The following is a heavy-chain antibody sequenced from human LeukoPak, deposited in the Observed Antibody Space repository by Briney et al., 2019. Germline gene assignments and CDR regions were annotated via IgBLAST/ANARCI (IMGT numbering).Heavy chain of an antibody. D-gene: IGHD3-10*02. Sequence: GGSLRLSCAASGFTFSSSWMHWVRQAPGKGLVWVSRIKSDGSGATYADSVKGRFTISRDNAKNSLCLQMNSLRAEDTAVYYCAELGITMIGGVWGKGTTVTISS. CDR3: AELGITMIGGV. V-gene: IGHV3-74*03. CDR1: GFTFSSSW. CDR2: IKSDGSGA. J-gene: IGHJ6*04.